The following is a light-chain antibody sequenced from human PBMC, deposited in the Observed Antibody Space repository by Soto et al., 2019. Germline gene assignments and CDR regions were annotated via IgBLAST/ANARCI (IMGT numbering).Light chain of an antibody. CDR2: DAS. CDR3: QQRNRWPPYT. J-gene: IGKJ2*01. CDR1: QSVSSY. Sequence: EIVLTQSPATLSLSPGERATLSCRASQSVSSYLAWYQQKPGQAPRLLIYDASNRATGIPARFSGSGSGTDLPLTSSSLEPEDFAVYYCQQRNRWPPYTFGQGTKLEIK. V-gene: IGKV3-11*01.